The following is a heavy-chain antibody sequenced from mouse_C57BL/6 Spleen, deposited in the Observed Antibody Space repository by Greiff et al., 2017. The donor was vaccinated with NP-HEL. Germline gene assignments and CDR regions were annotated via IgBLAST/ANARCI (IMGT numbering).Heavy chain of an antibody. CDR2: INPSSGYT. Sequence: QVQLQQSGAELARPGASVKMSCKASGYTFTSYTMHWVKQRPGQGLEWIGYINPSSGYTKYNQKFKDKATLTADKSSSTAYMQLSSLTSEDSAVYYCARARYDYDPAWVADWGQGTLVTVAA. CDR3: ARARYDYDPAWVAD. CDR1: GYTFTSYT. V-gene: IGHV1-4*01. J-gene: IGHJ3*01. D-gene: IGHD2-4*01.